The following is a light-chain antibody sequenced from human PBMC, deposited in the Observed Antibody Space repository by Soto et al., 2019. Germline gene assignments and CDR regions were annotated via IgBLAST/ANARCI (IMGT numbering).Light chain of an antibody. Sequence: QCVLSQPPSVTGAPWERLSIPCTRSNSKMGAHYDVSWYQKLPGPAPKILVYGNRNLPSGVPDRFSGSKSGTSASLAITGLQAEDEADYNCQSYDSSLSGSYDCATGTKGTV. V-gene: IGLV1-40*01. CDR3: QSYDSSLSGSYD. CDR1: NSKMGAHYD. CDR2: GNR. J-gene: IGLJ1*01.